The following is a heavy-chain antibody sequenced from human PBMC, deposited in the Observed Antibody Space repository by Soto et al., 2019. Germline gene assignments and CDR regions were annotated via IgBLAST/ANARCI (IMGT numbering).Heavy chain of an antibody. CDR1: GYTFTNYG. J-gene: IGHJ3*02. Sequence: ASVKVSCKASGYTFTNYGISWVRQAPGQGLEWMGWISAYNGNTNYAQRLQGRVTMTTDTSTSTAYVELRSLRPDDTAVYYCARDYHDTRGRAFDIWGQGTRVTVSS. CDR3: ARDYHDTRGRAFDI. D-gene: IGHD3-22*01. V-gene: IGHV1-18*01. CDR2: ISAYNGNT.